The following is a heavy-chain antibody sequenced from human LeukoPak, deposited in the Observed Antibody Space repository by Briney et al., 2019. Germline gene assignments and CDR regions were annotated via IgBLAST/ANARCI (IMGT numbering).Heavy chain of an antibody. CDR3: AKWVTGSPNWFDP. Sequence: GGSLRLSCATSGFTFSSYAMSWVRQAPGKGLEWVSAISGSGGSTYYADSVKGRFIISRDNSKNTLYLQMNSLRAEDTAVYHCAKWVTGSPNWFDPWGQGTLVTVSS. D-gene: IGHD1-20*01. CDR1: GFTFSSYA. CDR2: ISGSGGST. J-gene: IGHJ5*02. V-gene: IGHV3-23*01.